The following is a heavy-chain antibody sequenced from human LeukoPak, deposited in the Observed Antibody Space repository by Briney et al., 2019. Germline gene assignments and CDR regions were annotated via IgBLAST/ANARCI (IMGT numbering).Heavy chain of an antibody. Sequence: GESLKISCAASGFTFSSYSMNGVRQAPGKGLEWVSSISSSSSYIYYADSVKGRFTISRDNAKNSLYLQMNSLRAEDTAVYYCARYDLVGSGSYNYWGQGTLVTVSS. CDR1: GFTFSSYS. D-gene: IGHD3-10*01. J-gene: IGHJ4*02. CDR3: ARYDLVGSGSYNY. CDR2: ISSSSSYI. V-gene: IGHV3-21*01.